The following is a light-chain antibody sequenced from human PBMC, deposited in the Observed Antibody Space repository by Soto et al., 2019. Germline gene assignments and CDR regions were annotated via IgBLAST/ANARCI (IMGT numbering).Light chain of an antibody. J-gene: IGLJ1*01. CDR3: SSYTSSSTHV. CDR2: EVS. CDR1: SSDVGGYNY. V-gene: IGLV2-14*01. Sequence: QSVLTQPASVSGSPGQSITISCTGTSSDVGGYNYVSWYQQHPGKAPKLMIYEVSTRPSGVSNRFSASKSGNTASLTISGLQAEDEADYYCSSYTSSSTHVFGPGTNVTVL.